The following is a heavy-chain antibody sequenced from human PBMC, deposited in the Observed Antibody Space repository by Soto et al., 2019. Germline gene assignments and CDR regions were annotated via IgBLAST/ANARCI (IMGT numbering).Heavy chain of an antibody. CDR2: IWYDGSNT. CDR3: AKVAPSISILWGFDH. Sequence: PGGSLRLSCVASGFFLRDFGMHWVRQAPGKGLEWVSVIWYDGSNTYQGESVKGRFTMSRDISKNTLYLQMDSLRPEDTAVYYCAKVAPSISILWGFDHWGPGTLVTVSS. CDR1: GFFLRDFG. D-gene: IGHD2-21*01. J-gene: IGHJ4*02. V-gene: IGHV3-33*06.